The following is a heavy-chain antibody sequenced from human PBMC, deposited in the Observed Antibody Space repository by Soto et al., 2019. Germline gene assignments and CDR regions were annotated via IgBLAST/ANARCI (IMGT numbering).Heavy chain of an antibody. CDR2: TSAYNGNR. J-gene: IGHJ4*02. CDR3: ARDGGTGYYDY. Sequence: QVQLVQTGAEVKKPGASVKVSCKASGYSFTSFGINWVRQAPGQGLEWMGWTSAYNGNRNSAQKLQGRVTMTTDTSTSTAYMELRSLRSDDTAVYYCARDGGTGYYDYWGQGTLVTVSS. CDR1: GYSFTSFG. V-gene: IGHV1-18*01. D-gene: IGHD3-9*01.